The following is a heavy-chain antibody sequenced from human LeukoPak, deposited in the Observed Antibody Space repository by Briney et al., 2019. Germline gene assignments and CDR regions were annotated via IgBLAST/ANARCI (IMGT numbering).Heavy chain of an antibody. CDR2: INPSGGST. D-gene: IGHD1-26*01. J-gene: IGHJ4*02. V-gene: IGHV1-46*01. Sequence: GASVKVSCKASGYTFTSYYMHWVRRAPAQGLEWMGIINPSGGSTSYAQKFQGRVTMTRDTSTSTVYMELSSLRSEDTAVYYCASFRYSGTGRDFDYWGQGTLVTVSS. CDR3: ASFRYSGTGRDFDY. CDR1: GYTFTSYY.